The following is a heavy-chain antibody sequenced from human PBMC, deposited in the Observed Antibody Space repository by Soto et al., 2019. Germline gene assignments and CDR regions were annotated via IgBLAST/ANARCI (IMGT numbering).Heavy chain of an antibody. CDR3: AGDGGWYSRAGYYYGMDV. CDR1: GFTFSSYA. Sequence: QVQLVESGGGVVQPGRSLRLSCAASGFTFSSYAMHWVRQAPGKGLEWVAVISYDGSNKYYADSVKGRFTISRDNSKNTLYLQIHSLRAEDTAVYYCAGDGGWYSRAGYYYGMDVWGQGTTVTVSS. J-gene: IGHJ6*02. V-gene: IGHV3-30-3*01. D-gene: IGHD6-13*01. CDR2: ISYDGSNK.